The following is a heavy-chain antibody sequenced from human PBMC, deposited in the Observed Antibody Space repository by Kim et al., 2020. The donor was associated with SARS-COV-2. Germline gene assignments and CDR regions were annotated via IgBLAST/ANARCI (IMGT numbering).Heavy chain of an antibody. CDR2: ISYRGKT. J-gene: IGHJ4*02. CDR1: GASLINNFCH. CDR3: VRHSGGFDDRFDY. D-gene: IGHD1-26*01. V-gene: IGHV4-39*01. Sequence: SETLSLTCAVSGASLINNFCHWGWNGQSPGKGREWFGSISYRGKTYYSPSMKRRLTISVNISKRQFPLKLRSLTASDTADYYCVRHSGGFDDRFDYWGQGTLVTVSS.